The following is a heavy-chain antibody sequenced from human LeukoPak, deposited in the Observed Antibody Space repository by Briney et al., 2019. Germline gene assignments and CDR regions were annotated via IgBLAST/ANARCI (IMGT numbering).Heavy chain of an antibody. D-gene: IGHD3-10*01. CDR3: ARGRGFRARAYYYGMDV. V-gene: IGHV4-59*11. Sequence: SETLSLTCTVSGGSISSHYWNWIRQSPGKGLEWIGYIYYSGSTNYNTSLKSRATISVDTSKNQFSLKLSSVAAADTAVYYCARGRGFRARAYYYGMDVWGQGTTVTVSS. CDR1: GGSISSHY. J-gene: IGHJ6*02. CDR2: IYYSGST.